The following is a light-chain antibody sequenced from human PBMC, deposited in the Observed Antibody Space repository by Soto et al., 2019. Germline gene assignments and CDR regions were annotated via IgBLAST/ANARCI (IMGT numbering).Light chain of an antibody. J-gene: IGLJ1*01. V-gene: IGLV2-8*01. CDR3: SSYTSSSTLDV. CDR2: EVS. Sequence: QSVLTQPPSASGSPGQSVAISCTGTSSDVGGYNFVSWYQQHPGKAPKVLIYEVSKRASGVPDRFSGSKSGNTASLTVSGLQAEDEADYYCSSYTSSSTLDVFGTGTKLTVL. CDR1: SSDVGGYNF.